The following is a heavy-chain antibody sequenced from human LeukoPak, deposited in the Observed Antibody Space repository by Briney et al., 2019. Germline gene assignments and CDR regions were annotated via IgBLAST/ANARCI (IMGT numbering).Heavy chain of an antibody. CDR1: GFTFSSYS. J-gene: IGHJ3*02. CDR2: ISSSSSTI. CDR3: ARDHHRRLYDSQARDTFDI. D-gene: IGHD3-22*01. V-gene: IGHV3-48*01. Sequence: GGSVRLSCAASGFTFSSYSMNWLRQAPGKGLEWVSYISSSSSTIHYADSVKGRFTISRDNAKNSLYLQMNSLRAEDTAVYYCARDHHRRLYDSQARDTFDIWGQGTMVTVS.